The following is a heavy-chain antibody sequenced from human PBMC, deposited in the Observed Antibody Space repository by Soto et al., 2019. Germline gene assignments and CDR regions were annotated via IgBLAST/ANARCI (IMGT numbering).Heavy chain of an antibody. Sequence: QVQLVESGGGVVQPGRSLRLSCAASGFTFSSYGMHWVRQAPGKGLEWVAVIWYDGSNKYYADSVKGRFTISRDNSKNTLYLQMNSLRAEDRAVYYCARFVDTAMAIFDYWGQGTLVTVSS. CDR2: IWYDGSNK. J-gene: IGHJ4*02. CDR3: ARFVDTAMAIFDY. V-gene: IGHV3-33*01. CDR1: GFTFSSYG. D-gene: IGHD5-18*01.